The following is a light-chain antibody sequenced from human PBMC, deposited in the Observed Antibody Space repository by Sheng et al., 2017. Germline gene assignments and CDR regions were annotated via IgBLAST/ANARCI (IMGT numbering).Light chain of an antibody. Sequence: DIQMTQSPSSVSAFVGDRVTISCRASQDINVWLAWYQQKAGKAPKLLISVASRLQSGVPSXFSGSGSGTDFTLTISNLQSEDFATYYCQQGSSFPFTFGPGTKIDIK. CDR2: VAS. CDR1: QDINVW. V-gene: IGKV1-12*01. J-gene: IGKJ3*01. CDR3: QQGSSFPFT.